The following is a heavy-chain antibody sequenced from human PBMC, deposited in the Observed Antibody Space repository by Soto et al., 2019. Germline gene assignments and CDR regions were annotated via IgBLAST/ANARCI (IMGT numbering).Heavy chain of an antibody. CDR1: GFTFSSYG. V-gene: IGHV3-30*18. J-gene: IGHJ4*02. Sequence: GGSLRLSCAASGFTFSSYGMHWVRQAPGKGLEWVAVISYDGSNKYYADSVKGRFTISRDNSKNTLYLQMNSLRAEDTAVYYCAKVLGRGYSYGPIDYWGRGT. CDR2: ISYDGSNK. D-gene: IGHD5-18*01. CDR3: AKVLGRGYSYGPIDY.